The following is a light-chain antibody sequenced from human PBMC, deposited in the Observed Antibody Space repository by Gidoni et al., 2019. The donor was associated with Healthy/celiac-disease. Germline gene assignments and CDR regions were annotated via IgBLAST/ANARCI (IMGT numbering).Light chain of an antibody. CDR1: KLGDKY. CDR2: EDN. CDR3: QAWDSSTLAV. Sequence: SYELTQPPSVSVSPGQTASITCSGDKLGDKYACWYQQKPGQSPVLVMYEDNKRPSGIPERFSGSNSGNTATLTISGTQAMDEADYYCQAWDSSTLAVFGGGTKLTVL. V-gene: IGLV3-1*01. J-gene: IGLJ2*01.